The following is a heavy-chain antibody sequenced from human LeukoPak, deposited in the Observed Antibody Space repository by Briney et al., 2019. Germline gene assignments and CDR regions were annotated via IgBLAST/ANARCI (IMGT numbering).Heavy chain of an antibody. CDR3: ARDSGWLRFRGAYGMDV. CDR1: GGSVSSGSYY. Sequence: SETLSLTCTVSGGSVSSGSYYWSWVRQPPGKGLEWIGYIYYSGSTNYNPSLKSRVTISVDTSKNQFSLKLSSVTAADTAVYYCARDSGWLRFRGAYGMDVWGQGTTVTVSS. D-gene: IGHD5-12*01. J-gene: IGHJ6*02. CDR2: IYYSGST. V-gene: IGHV4-61*01.